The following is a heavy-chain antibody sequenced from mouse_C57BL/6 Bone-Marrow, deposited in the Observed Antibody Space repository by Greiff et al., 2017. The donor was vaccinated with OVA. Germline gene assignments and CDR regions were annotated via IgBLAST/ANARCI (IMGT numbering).Heavy chain of an antibody. D-gene: IGHD2-5*01. J-gene: IGHJ3*01. CDR3: ARYYSNVNWFAY. Sequence: VQLQQSGAELARPGASVKLSCKASGYTFTSYGISWVKQRTGPGLEWIGEIYPRSGNTYYNEKFKGKATLTADKSSSTAYMELRSLTSEDSAVYFCARYYSNVNWFAYWGQGTLVTVSA. CDR1: GYTFTSYG. CDR2: IYPRSGNT. V-gene: IGHV1-81*01.